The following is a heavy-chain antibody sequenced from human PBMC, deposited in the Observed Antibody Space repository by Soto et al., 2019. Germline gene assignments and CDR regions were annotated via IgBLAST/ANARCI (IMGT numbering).Heavy chain of an antibody. CDR3: ARQIYDSDTGPNFQYYFDS. D-gene: IGHD3-22*01. CDR1: GYSFAGYW. V-gene: IGHV5-10-1*01. CDR2: IDPSDSQT. Sequence: PGASLQISCKVSGYSFAGYWITWVRQKPGKGLEWMGRIDPSDSQTYYSPSFRGHVTISATKSITTVFLQWSSLRASDTAMYYCARQIYDSDTGPNFQYYFDSWGQGTPVTVSS. J-gene: IGHJ4*02.